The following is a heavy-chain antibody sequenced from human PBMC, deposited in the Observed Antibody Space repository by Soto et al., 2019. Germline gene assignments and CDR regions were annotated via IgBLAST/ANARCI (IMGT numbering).Heavy chain of an antibody. CDR1: GGSITGGSISSTTYY. CDR2: FFIGGST. D-gene: IGHD2-15*01. V-gene: IGHV4-39*01. CDR3: ARQCRGVTCHWFVP. J-gene: IGHJ5*02. Sequence: PSETLSLTCTVSGGSITGGSISSTTYYWGRMRQPPGKGLEWIGSFFIGGSTYYNPSLKSRVTISVDTSKNQFSLTLTSVTAADTAVYYCARQCRGVTCHWFVPWGQGTLVTVSS.